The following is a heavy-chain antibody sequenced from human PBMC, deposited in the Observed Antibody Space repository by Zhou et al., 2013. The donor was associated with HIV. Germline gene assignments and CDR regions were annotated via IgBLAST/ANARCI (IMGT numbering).Heavy chain of an antibody. V-gene: IGHV1-69*04. Sequence: QVQLVQSGAEVKKPGSSVKVSCKASGGTFSSYAISWVRQAPGQGLEWMGRIIPILGIANYAQKFQGRVTITADKSTSTAYMELSSLRSEDTAVYYCASAREDIVATFNPIDAFDIWGQGTMVTVSS. J-gene: IGHJ3*02. D-gene: IGHD5-12*01. CDR3: ASAREDIVATFNPIDAFDI. CDR2: IIPILGIA. CDR1: GGTFSSYA.